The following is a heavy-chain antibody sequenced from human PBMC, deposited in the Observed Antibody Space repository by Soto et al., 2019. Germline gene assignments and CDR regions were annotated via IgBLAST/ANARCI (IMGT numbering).Heavy chain of an antibody. CDR2: INPSGGST. V-gene: IGHV1-46*01. D-gene: IGHD6-19*01. Sequence: ASVKVSCKASGYTFTSYDMHWVRQAPGQGLEWMGIINPSGGSTSYAQKFQGRVTMTRDTSTSTVYMELSSLRSEDTAVYYCARDQWLVENYYYGMDVWGQGTTVTVSS. CDR1: GYTFTSYD. CDR3: ARDQWLVENYYYGMDV. J-gene: IGHJ6*02.